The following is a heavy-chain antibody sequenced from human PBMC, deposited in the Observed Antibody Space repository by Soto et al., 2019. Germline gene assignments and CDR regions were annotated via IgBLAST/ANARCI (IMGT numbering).Heavy chain of an antibody. CDR1: GFTFSSYA. CDR2: ISGSGGST. Sequence: PGGSLRLSCAASGFTFSSYAMSWVRQAPGKGLEWVSAISGSGGSTYYADSVKGRFTISRDNSKNTLYLQMNSLRAEDTAVFYFAKDSGPLRYFDWSDAFDIWVQGTMVTVSS. J-gene: IGHJ3*02. D-gene: IGHD3-9*01. V-gene: IGHV3-23*01. CDR3: AKDSGPLRYFDWSDAFDI.